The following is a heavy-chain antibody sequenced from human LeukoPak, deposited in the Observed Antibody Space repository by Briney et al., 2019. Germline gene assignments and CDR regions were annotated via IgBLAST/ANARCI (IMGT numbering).Heavy chain of an antibody. Sequence: SETLSLTCAVYGGSFSGSYWSWIRQPPGKGLEWIGEINHSGSTNYNPSLKSRVTISVDTSKNQFSLQLSSVTAADTAVYYCAREPPHQLLLWFGELLGDYFDYWGQGTLVTVSS. V-gene: IGHV4-34*01. J-gene: IGHJ4*02. CDR1: GGSFSGSY. D-gene: IGHD3-10*01. CDR2: INHSGST. CDR3: AREPPHQLLLWFGELLGDYFDY.